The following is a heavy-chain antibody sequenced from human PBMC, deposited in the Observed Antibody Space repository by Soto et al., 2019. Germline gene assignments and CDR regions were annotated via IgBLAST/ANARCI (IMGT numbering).Heavy chain of an antibody. D-gene: IGHD2-2*01. V-gene: IGHV3-23*01. Sequence: EVQLLESGGGMVERGGSLRLSCAASGSTFSRYAMNWVRQAPGKGLEWVSGISASGGSTYYADFVKGRITISRDNPKSTLYLQTTTLRVDDTGEYYCATDRCTTGMVVYYYGVDVWGRGTTVTVSS. CDR1: GSTFSRYA. CDR2: ISASGGST. J-gene: IGHJ6*02. CDR3: ATDRCTTGMVVYYYGVDV.